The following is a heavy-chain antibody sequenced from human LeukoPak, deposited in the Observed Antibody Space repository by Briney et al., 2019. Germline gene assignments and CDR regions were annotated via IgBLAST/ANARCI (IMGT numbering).Heavy chain of an antibody. D-gene: IGHD5-24*01. V-gene: IGHV3-21*01. J-gene: IGHJ4*01. CDR2: VSFSSTYI. Sequence: GGSLRLSCAASGFRFSDYTMNWVRQAPGKGLEWVSSVSFSSTYIYYADSVKGRFTVSRDNAKNSLYLQMNSLGDGDTAVYYCARQRLGYYLDSWGQEPWSPSPQ. CDR1: GFRFSDYT. CDR3: ARQRLGYYLDS.